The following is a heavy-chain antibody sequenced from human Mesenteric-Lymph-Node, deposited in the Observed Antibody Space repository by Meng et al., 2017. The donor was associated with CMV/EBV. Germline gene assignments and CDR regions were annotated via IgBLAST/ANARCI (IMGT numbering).Heavy chain of an antibody. D-gene: IGHD6-13*01. Sequence: GGSLRLSCAASGFTFSSYAMSWVRQAPGKGLEWVSAISGSGGSTYYADSVKGRFTISRDNSKNTLYLQMNSLRAEDTAVYYCARFNIISSWAYFDYWGQGTLVTVSS. J-gene: IGHJ4*02. CDR2: ISGSGGST. CDR1: GFTFSSYA. CDR3: ARFNIISSWAYFDY. V-gene: IGHV3-23*01.